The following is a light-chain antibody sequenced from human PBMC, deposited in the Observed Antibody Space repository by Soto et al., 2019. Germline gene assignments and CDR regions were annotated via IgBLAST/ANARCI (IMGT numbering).Light chain of an antibody. CDR1: EHIMDF. CDR2: AAS. Sequence: DIQMTQSPSSLSAFVGDSITITCRASEHIMDFLNWYEQKLGKAPKVLIYAASRLQGGVPSRFSGSGYGANFTLAINNLQPEDSATYYWQQSYSTPVTFGQGTKVEIK. CDR3: QQSYSTPVT. V-gene: IGKV1-39*01. J-gene: IGKJ1*01.